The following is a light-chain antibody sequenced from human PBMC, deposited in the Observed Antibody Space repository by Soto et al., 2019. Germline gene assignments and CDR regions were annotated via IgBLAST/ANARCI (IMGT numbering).Light chain of an antibody. Sequence: DIVMTQTPLSSPVTLGQPASISCRSSQILLHSNGNTYLTWLQQRPGQPPSPLIYEISNRFSGVTDRFSGSGAGTDFTLEISRVEAEDVGVYYCMQATHFPWTFGQGTKVEIK. CDR1: QILLHSNGNTY. J-gene: IGKJ1*01. CDR2: EIS. CDR3: MQATHFPWT. V-gene: IGKV2-24*01.